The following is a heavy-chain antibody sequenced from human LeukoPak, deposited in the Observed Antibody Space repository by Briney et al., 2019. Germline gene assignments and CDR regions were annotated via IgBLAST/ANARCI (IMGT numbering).Heavy chain of an antibody. CDR2: MCYDGSKD. Sequence: PGGSLRLSCAASGFSFSTYGIHWVRQAPGKGLDWVAVMCYDGSKDYYADSVKGRFTISRDTSKNTLYLQMNNLRAEDTAVYYCAKGGGYNWNSLAAFDIWGQGTMVTVSS. V-gene: IGHV3-33*06. J-gene: IGHJ3*02. CDR3: AKGGGYNWNSLAAFDI. D-gene: IGHD1-7*01. CDR1: GFSFSTYG.